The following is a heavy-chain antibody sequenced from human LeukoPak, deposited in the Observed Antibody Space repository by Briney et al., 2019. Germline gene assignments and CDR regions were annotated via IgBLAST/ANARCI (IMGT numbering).Heavy chain of an antibody. J-gene: IGHJ4*02. CDR1: GFTFSTYW. CDR2: INNDGTFT. D-gene: IGHD6-13*01. Sequence: GSLRLSCAASGFTFSTYWMHWVRQAPGKGLVWVSRINNDGTFTIYADSVRGRFTISRDNAKNTLYLQMDSLRAEDTAVYYCAKTNSSWFAFDYWGQGTLVTVSS. CDR3: AKTNSSWFAFDY. V-gene: IGHV3-74*01.